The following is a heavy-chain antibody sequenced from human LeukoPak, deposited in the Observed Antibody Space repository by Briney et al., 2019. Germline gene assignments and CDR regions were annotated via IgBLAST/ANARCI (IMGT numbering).Heavy chain of an antibody. D-gene: IGHD6-19*01. CDR2: VSRNGDST. CDR3: AKDLIAVGEGYYFDY. CDR1: GASISSGGYY. V-gene: IGHV3-23*01. J-gene: IGHJ4*02. Sequence: ETLSLTCTVSGASISSGGYYWSWVRQAPGKGLEWVSAVSRNGDSTYYADSVKGRFTISRDNSKNTLYLQMNSLRAEDTAVYYCAKDLIAVGEGYYFDYWGQGTLVTVSS.